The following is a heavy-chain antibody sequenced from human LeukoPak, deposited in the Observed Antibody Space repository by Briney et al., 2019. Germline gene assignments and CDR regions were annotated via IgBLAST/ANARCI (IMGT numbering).Heavy chain of an antibody. D-gene: IGHD5-12*01. CDR3: ARVWRGGYVFTY. CDR2: INPNSGGT. CDR1: GYTFTSYD. Sequence: GASVKVSCKASGYTFTSYDINWVRQAPGQGLEWMGWINPNSGGTNYAQKFQGRVTMTRDTSISTAYMELSRLRPDDTAVYYCARVWRGGYVFTYWGQGTLVTVSS. J-gene: IGHJ4*02. V-gene: IGHV1-2*02.